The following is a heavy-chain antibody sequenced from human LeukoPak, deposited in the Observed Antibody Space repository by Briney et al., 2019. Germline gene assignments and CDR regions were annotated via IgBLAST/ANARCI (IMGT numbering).Heavy chain of an antibody. CDR1: GFTFTSYA. CDR3: ARGIQHFDS. Sequence: PGGSLRLSCAASGFTFTSYAMSWVRQAPGKGLEWVSSISGSGGRTSYADSVQGRFTISRDNSKNTLYLELNSLRAEDAAVYYCARGIQHFDSWGQGTLVSVSS. J-gene: IGHJ4*02. D-gene: IGHD5-18*01. V-gene: IGHV3-23*01. CDR2: ISGSGGRT.